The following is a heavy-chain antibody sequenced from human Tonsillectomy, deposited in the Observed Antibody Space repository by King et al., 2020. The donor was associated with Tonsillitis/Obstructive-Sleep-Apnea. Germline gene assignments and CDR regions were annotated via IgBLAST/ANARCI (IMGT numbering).Heavy chain of an antibody. V-gene: IGHV3-30*01. CDR2: ISYDGSNK. J-gene: IGHJ4*02. CDR3: ARDDDLLGYSYGVFDY. D-gene: IGHD5-18*01. CDR1: GFTFSSYA. Sequence: VQLVESGGGVVQPGRSLRLSCAASGFTFSSYAMHWVRQAPGNGLEWVAVISYDGSNKYYADSVKGRFTISRDNSKNTLYLQMNSLRAEDTAVYYCARDDDLLGYSYGVFDYWGQGTLVTVSS.